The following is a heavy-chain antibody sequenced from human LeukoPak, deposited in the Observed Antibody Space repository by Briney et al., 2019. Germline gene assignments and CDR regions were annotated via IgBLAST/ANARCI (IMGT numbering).Heavy chain of an antibody. CDR3: AKDLDIVATITGN. CDR2: INSDGST. CDR1: GFSVSSNY. V-gene: IGHV3-53*01. J-gene: IGHJ4*02. Sequence: PGGSLSLSCAASGFSVSSNYMSWVRQAPGQGLEWVSVINSDGSTYYADSVKGRFTISRGNSKNTLHLQMNSLRAEDTAVYYCAKDLDIVATITGNWGQGTLVPVSS. D-gene: IGHD5-12*01.